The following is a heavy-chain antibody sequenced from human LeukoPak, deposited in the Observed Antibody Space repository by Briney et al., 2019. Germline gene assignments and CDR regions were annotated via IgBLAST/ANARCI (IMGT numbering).Heavy chain of an antibody. CDR2: IRSKANSYAT. J-gene: IGHJ4*02. CDR3: ARVLPYYFDY. V-gene: IGHV3-73*01. Sequence: GGSLKLSCAASGFTFSGSAMHWVRQASGKGLEWVGRIRSKANSYATAYAASVKGRFTISRDDSKNTAYLQMNSLKTEDTAVYYCARVLPYYFDYWGQGTLVTVSS. CDR1: GFTFSGSA.